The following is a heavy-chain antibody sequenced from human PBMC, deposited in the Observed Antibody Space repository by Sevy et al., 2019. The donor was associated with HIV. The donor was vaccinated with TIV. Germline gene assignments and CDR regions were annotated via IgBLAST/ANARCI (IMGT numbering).Heavy chain of an antibody. J-gene: IGHJ6*02. CDR3: ARDGGGTGRSGMDV. D-gene: IGHD1-1*01. CDR1: GFTLSTYR. V-gene: IGHV3-74*01. CDR2: INSYVSST. Sequence: GGSLRLSCAASGFTLSTYRMHWVRQAPGKGLVWVSHINSYVSSTSHADSVKGRFTISRDNAKNTLYLQMNSVRAEDTAVYYCARDGGGTGRSGMDVWGQGTTVTVSS.